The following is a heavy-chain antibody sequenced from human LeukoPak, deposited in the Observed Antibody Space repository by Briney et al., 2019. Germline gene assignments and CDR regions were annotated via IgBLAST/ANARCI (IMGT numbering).Heavy chain of an antibody. CDR2: IYPGDSDT. CDR1: GYSFTSYW. Sequence: GESLKISCKGSGYSFTSYWIGWVRQMPGKGLEWMGIIYPGDSDTRYSPSFQGQVTISADKSISTAYLQWSSLKASDTAMYYCARHLLPTRGMGGLDAFDIWGQGTMVTVSS. D-gene: IGHD1-26*01. CDR3: ARHLLPTRGMGGLDAFDI. V-gene: IGHV5-51*01. J-gene: IGHJ3*02.